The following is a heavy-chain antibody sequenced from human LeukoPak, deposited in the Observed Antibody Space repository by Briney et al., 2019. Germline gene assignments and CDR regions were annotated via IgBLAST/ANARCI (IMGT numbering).Heavy chain of an antibody. Sequence: GASVKVSCKASGGTFSNYAISWVRQAPGQGLEWMGWIIPIFGTANYARKFQGRVTITADKSTSTAYMELSSLRSEDTAVYFCARSFGSGYDYYYYFMDVWGKGTTVTVSS. V-gene: IGHV1-69*06. CDR1: GGTFSNYA. J-gene: IGHJ6*03. D-gene: IGHD5-12*01. CDR3: ARSFGSGYDYYYYFMDV. CDR2: IIPIFGTA.